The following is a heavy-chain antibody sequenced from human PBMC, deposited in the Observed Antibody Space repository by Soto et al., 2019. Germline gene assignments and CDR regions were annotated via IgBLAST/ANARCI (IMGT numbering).Heavy chain of an antibody. CDR2: ISYDGSNK. V-gene: IGHV3-30*18. CDR1: GFTFSSYG. D-gene: IGHD3-3*01. Sequence: QVQLVESGGGVVQPGRSLRLSCAASGFTFSSYGMHWVRQAPGKGLEWVAVISYDGSNKYYADSVKGRFTISRDNSKNTLYLQMNSLRAEDTAVYYCAKDVKTICGVGRNYYYGMYVWGQGSTVTVSS. J-gene: IGHJ6*02. CDR3: AKDVKTICGVGRNYYYGMYV.